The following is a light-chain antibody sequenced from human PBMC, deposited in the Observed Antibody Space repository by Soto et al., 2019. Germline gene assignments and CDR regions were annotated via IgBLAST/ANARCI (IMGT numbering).Light chain of an antibody. CDR2: GAS. Sequence: EFVLTQSPGTLSLSPGERATLSCRASQSVSSSYLAWYQQKPGQAPRLLIYGASTRATGIPDRFSGSGSGTDFTLTISRLEPEDFAVYYCQQYGFASMFTFGQGTKREIK. V-gene: IGKV3-20*01. J-gene: IGKJ2*01. CDR1: QSVSSSY. CDR3: QQYGFASMFT.